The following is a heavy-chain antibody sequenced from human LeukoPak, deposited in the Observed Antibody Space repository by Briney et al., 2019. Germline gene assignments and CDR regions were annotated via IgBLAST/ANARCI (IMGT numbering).Heavy chain of an antibody. V-gene: IGHV3-20*04. J-gene: IGHJ6*03. D-gene: IGHD1-26*01. CDR1: GFTFDDYG. CDR2: INWNGGST. Sequence: PGGSLRLSCAASGFTFDDYGMSWVRQAPGKGLEWVSGINWNGGSTGYADSVKGRFTISRDNAKNSLYLQMNSLRAEDTAVYYCAKDSKIVGPTFRSYHYMDVWGKGTTVTVSS. CDR3: AKDSKIVGPTFRSYHYMDV.